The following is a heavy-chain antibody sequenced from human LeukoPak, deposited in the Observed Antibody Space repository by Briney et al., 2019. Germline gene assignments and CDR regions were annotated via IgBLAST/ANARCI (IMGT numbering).Heavy chain of an antibody. CDR1: GGSISSSSYY. V-gene: IGHV4-39*01. J-gene: IGHJ3*02. Sequence: KPSETLSLTCSVSGGSISSSSYYWGWIRQPPGTGLECIGTVHYSGSTYYNPSLKSRVTISVDTSKNQFSLNLSSVTAADTAVYYCARRTLPRSTAVGVNDAFDIWGQGTMVTVSS. CDR2: VHYSGST. CDR3: ARRTLPRSTAVGVNDAFDI. D-gene: IGHD6-19*01.